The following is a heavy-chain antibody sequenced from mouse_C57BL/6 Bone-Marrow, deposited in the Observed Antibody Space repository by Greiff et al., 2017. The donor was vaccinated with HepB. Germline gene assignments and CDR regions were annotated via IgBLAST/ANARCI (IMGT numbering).Heavy chain of an antibody. CDR1: GFTFSSYA. CDR2: ISDGGSYT. D-gene: IGHD2-1*01. CDR3: ARGGIYYGNFGGWFAY. J-gene: IGHJ3*01. V-gene: IGHV5-4*03. Sequence: EVKLVESGGGLVKPGGSLKLSCAASGFTFSSYAMYWVRQTPEKRLEWVATISDGGSYTYYPDNVKGRFTISRDNAKNNLYLQMSHLKSEDTAMYYCARGGIYYGNFGGWFAYWGQGTLVTVSA.